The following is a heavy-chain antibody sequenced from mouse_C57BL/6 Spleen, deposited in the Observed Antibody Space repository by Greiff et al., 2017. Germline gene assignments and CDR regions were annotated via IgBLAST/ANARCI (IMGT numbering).Heavy chain of an antibody. Sequence: VQLQQSGAELVKPGASVKLSCKASGYTFTSYWMHWVKQRPGQGLEWIGMIHPNSGSTNYNEKFKSKATLTVEKSSSTAYMQLSSLTSEDSAVYYCAAYYYGSSYVGYWGQGTTLTVSS. D-gene: IGHD1-1*01. J-gene: IGHJ2*01. CDR3: AAYYYGSSYVGY. CDR2: IHPNSGST. V-gene: IGHV1-64*01. CDR1: GYTFTSYW.